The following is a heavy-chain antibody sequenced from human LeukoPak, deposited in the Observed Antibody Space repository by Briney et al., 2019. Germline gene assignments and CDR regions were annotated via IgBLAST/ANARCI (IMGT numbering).Heavy chain of an antibody. V-gene: IGHV4-4*07. CDR1: GGSISNYY. D-gene: IGHD3-3*01. Sequence: PSETLSLTCTVSGGSISNYYWTWIRQPAGKGLEWIGRIYTSGSTNYNPSLKSRVTMSVDTSKNQFSLKLGSVTAADTAVYYCARADRRDYDFWSGYYNPTFDYWGQGTLVTVSS. J-gene: IGHJ4*02. CDR2: IYTSGST. CDR3: ARADRRDYDFWSGYYNPTFDY.